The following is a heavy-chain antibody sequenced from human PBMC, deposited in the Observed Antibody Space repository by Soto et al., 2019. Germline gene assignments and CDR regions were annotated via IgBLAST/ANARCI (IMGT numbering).Heavy chain of an antibody. CDR1: GGSISSGGYY. CDR2: IYYSGST. Sequence: QVQLQESGPGLVKPSQTLSLTCTVSGGSISSGGYYWSWIRQHPGKGLEWIGYIYYSGSTYYNPSLKSRFTISVDTSKNQFSLKLSSVTAADTAGYYCARAHHSSSWYAPSCVDPWGQGTLVTVSS. CDR3: ARAHHSSSWYAPSCVDP. D-gene: IGHD6-13*01. V-gene: IGHV4-31*03. J-gene: IGHJ5*02.